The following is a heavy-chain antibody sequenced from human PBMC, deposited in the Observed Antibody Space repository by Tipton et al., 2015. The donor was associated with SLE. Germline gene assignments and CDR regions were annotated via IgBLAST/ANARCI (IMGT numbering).Heavy chain of an antibody. CDR3: ARVTAVAGSFDY. D-gene: IGHD6-19*01. CDR2: IYTSGST. J-gene: IGHJ4*02. V-gene: IGHV4-4*08. Sequence: TLSLTCTVSGGSISSYYWSWIRQPPGKGLEWIGYIYTSGSTNYNPSLKSRVPLSVDTSKNQFSLKLSSVTAADTAVYYCARVTAVAGSFDYWGQGTLVTVSS. CDR1: GGSISSYY.